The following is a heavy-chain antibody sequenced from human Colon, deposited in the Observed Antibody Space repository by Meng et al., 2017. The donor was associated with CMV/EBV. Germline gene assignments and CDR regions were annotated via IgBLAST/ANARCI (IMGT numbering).Heavy chain of an antibody. V-gene: IGHV3-23*01. Sequence: GGSLRLSCAASGFTFSSYGMNWVRQAPGKGLEWVSAISGSGGSTYYADSVKGRFTISRDNSKNTLYLQMNSLRAEDTAVYYCAKVYSSGWYFLDYWGQGTLVTVSS. CDR3: AKVYSSGWYFLDY. CDR1: GFTFSSYG. CDR2: ISGSGGST. D-gene: IGHD6-19*01. J-gene: IGHJ4*02.